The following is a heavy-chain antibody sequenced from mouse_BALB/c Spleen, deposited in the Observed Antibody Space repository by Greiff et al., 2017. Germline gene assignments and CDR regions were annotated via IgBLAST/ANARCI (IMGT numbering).Heavy chain of an antibody. CDR2: ISSGGSYT. Sequence: EVQVVESGGGLVKPGGSLKLSCAASGFTFSSYAMSWVRQTPEKRLEWVATISSGGSYTYYPDSVKGRFTISRDNAKNTLYLQMSSLRSEDTAMYYCARHFFFDYDWFAYWGQGTLVTVSA. D-gene: IGHD2-4*01. CDR3: ARHFFFDYDWFAY. CDR1: GFTFSSYA. J-gene: IGHJ3*01. V-gene: IGHV5-9-3*01.